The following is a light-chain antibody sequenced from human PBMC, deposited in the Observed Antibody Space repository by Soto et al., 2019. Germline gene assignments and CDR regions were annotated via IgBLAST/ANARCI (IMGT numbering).Light chain of an antibody. CDR3: ASYTTRNTYV. J-gene: IGLJ1*01. CDR1: SSDVGGFNY. CDR2: DVS. V-gene: IGLV2-14*03. Sequence: QPVLTQPASVSGSPGQSIAISCTGTSSDVGGFNYVSWYQQHPGKAPKLLIYDVSSRPSGVSDRFSGSKSGNTASLTISGLQAEDEADYYCASYTTRNTYVFGAGTKVTVL.